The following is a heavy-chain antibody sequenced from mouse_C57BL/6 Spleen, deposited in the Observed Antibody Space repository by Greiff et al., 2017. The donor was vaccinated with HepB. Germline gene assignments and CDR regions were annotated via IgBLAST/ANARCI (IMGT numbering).Heavy chain of an antibody. V-gene: IGHV1-26*01. J-gene: IGHJ4*01. CDR1: GYTFTDYY. CDR3: ARSTAQATAYYAMDY. D-gene: IGHD3-2*02. CDR2: INPNNGGT. Sequence: VQLQQSGPELVKPGASVKISCKASGYTFTDYYMNWVKQSHGKSLEWIGDINPNNGGTSYNQKFKGKATLTVDKSSSTAYMELRSLTSEDSAVYYCARSTAQATAYYAMDYWGQGTSVTVSS.